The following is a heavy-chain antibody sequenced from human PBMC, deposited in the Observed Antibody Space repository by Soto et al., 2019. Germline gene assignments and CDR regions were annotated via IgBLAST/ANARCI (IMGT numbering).Heavy chain of an antibody. CDR3: ARGASSTRIVVVSLGNWADP. CDR1: GRSFRGYY. J-gene: IGHJ5*02. D-gene: IGHD3-22*01. Sequence: SETLSHTCAAYGRSFRGYYWSWFGQPPGKVLEWIGEINHSGSTNYNPTLKSRVTISVDTSKNQFSLKLSSVTAADTAVYYCARGASSTRIVVVSLGNWADPWGQGILVTVS. CDR2: INHSGST. V-gene: IGHV4-34*01.